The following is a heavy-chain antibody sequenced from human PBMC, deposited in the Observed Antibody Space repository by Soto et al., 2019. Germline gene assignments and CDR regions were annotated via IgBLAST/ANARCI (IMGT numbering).Heavy chain of an antibody. V-gene: IGHV1-8*01. CDR2: MNPNSGNT. CDR1: GYTFTSYN. CDR3: AREAAARGNDY. J-gene: IGHJ4*02. Sequence: QVQLVQSGAEVKKPGASVKVSCKASGYTFTSYNINWVRQATGQGLEWMGWMNPNSGNTGYAQKFQGRVTMTRNTSISTAYMGLSSLGSEDAAGYYCAREAAARGNDYWGQGTLVTVSS. D-gene: IGHD2-15*01.